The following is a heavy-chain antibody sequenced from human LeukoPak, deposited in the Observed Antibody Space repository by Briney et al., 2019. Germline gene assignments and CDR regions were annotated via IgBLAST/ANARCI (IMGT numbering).Heavy chain of an antibody. CDR1: GYTFTSYA. CDR2: INTNTGNS. CDR3: ARDLGLYYDFWSGNFDY. J-gene: IGHJ4*02. D-gene: IGHD3-3*01. Sequence: GASVTVSCKASGYTFTSYAMNWVRQAPGQGLEWMGWINTNTGNSTYAQGFTGRFVFSLDTSVSTAYLQISSLKAEDTAVYYCARDLGLYYDFWSGNFDYWGQGTLVTVSS. V-gene: IGHV7-4-1*02.